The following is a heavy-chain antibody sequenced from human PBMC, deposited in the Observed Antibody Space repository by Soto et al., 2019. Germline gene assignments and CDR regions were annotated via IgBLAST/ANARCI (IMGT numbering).Heavy chain of an antibody. CDR1: GGSFSGYY. CDR2: INHSGST. D-gene: IGHD6-6*01. CDR3: ATLDEYSSPRLPYYYYMDV. V-gene: IGHV4-34*01. Sequence: SETLSLTCAVYGGSFSGYYWSWIRQPPGKGLEWIGEINHSGSTNYNPSLKSRVTISVDTSKNQFSLKLSSVTAADTAVYYCATLDEYSSPRLPYYYYMDVWGKGTTVTVSS. J-gene: IGHJ6*03.